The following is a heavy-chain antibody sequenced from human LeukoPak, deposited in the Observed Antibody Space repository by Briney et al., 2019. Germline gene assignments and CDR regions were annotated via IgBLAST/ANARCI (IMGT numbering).Heavy chain of an antibody. J-gene: IGHJ3*02. D-gene: IGHD1-7*01. Sequence: GASVKVSCKASGYTFTGYYMHWVRQAPGQGLEWMGWINPNSGGTNYAQEFQGRVTMTRDTSISTAYMELSRLRSDDTAVYYCDLELRPGYDAFDIWGQGTMVTVSS. V-gene: IGHV1-2*02. CDR1: GYTFTGYY. CDR3: DLELRPGYDAFDI. CDR2: INPNSGGT.